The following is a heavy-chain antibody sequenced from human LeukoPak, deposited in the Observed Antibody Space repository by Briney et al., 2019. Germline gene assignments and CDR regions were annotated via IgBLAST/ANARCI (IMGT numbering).Heavy chain of an antibody. V-gene: IGHV3-23*01. CDR3: AKKPATIKFPFDI. J-gene: IGHJ4*02. CDR2: ISTTGGYT. CDR1: GLTFSNYA. Sequence: GGSVRLSCAAPGLTFSNYAMSWVRQAPGKGLEWVSGISTTGGYTEDADSVKGRFTISRDNSQNTLFLQMHSLRAEDTAVYYCAKKPATIKFPFDIWGQGTLVTV. D-gene: IGHD5-24*01.